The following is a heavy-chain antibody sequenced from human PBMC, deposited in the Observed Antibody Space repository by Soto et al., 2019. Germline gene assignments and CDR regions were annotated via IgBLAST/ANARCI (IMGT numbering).Heavy chain of an antibody. Sequence: TGGSLRLSCAASGFTVSNNYMSWVRQAPGKGLEWVSVLYSTGSTHYADSVKGRFTISRDNSKNILYLQMNSLRAEDTAVYYCAREGESSGLALDYWRQGTLVTVSS. CDR3: AREGESSGLALDY. V-gene: IGHV3-53*01. CDR1: GFTVSNNY. J-gene: IGHJ4*02. D-gene: IGHD2-21*01. CDR2: LYSTGST.